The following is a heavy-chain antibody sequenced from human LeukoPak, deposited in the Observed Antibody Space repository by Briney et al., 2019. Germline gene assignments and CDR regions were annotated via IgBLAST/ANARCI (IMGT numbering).Heavy chain of an antibody. CDR3: ARLVIP. CDR2: VSHSGVT. Sequence: SETLSLTCTVSGFSISSDYYWGWIRQPPGKGLEWIGSVSHSGVTYYNSSLNSRVSIAVDTSKNQFSLKVNSVTAADTAVYYCARLVIPWGQGILVTVSS. D-gene: IGHD3-10*01. CDR1: GFSISSDYY. J-gene: IGHJ5*02. V-gene: IGHV4-38-2*02.